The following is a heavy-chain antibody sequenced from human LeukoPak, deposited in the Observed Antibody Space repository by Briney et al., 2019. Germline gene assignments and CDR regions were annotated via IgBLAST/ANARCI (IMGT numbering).Heavy chain of an antibody. J-gene: IGHJ4*02. D-gene: IGHD3-16*02. CDR2: MNPNSGNT. CDR3: ARGSSYVWGSYRHFGY. Sequence: ASVKVSCKASGYTFTSYDINWVRQATGQGLEWMGWMNPNSGNTGYAQKFQGRVTITRNTSISTAYMELSSLRSEDSAVYYCARGSSYVWGSYRHFGYWGQGTLVTVSS. CDR1: GYTFTSYD. V-gene: IGHV1-8*03.